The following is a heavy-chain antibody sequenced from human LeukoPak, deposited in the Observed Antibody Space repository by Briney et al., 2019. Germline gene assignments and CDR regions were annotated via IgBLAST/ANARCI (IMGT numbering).Heavy chain of an antibody. CDR3: ASGSRYFDWLLFDY. Sequence: GGSLRLSCAASGFTFSSYSMNWVRQAPGKGLEWVSYISSSSSTIYYADSVKGRFTISRDNAKNSLYLQMNSLRAEDTAVYYCASGSRYFDWLLFDYWGQGTLVTVSS. CDR1: GFTFSSYS. V-gene: IGHV3-48*01. D-gene: IGHD3-9*01. CDR2: ISSSSSTI. J-gene: IGHJ4*02.